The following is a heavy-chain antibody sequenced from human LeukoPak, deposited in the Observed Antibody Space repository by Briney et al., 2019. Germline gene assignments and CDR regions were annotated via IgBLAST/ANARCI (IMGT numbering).Heavy chain of an antibody. V-gene: IGHV3-23*01. CDR2: ISDTGGTT. CDR3: ARAAMVRGVDYFDY. CDR1: GFTFSSYS. J-gene: IGHJ4*02. D-gene: IGHD3-10*01. Sequence: PGGSLRLSCAASGFTFSSYSMAWVRQAPGMGLEWVSVISDTGGTTYYADSVKGRFTISRDNSKNTLYLQMNSLRAEDTAVYFCARAAMVRGVDYFDYWGQGTLVTVSS.